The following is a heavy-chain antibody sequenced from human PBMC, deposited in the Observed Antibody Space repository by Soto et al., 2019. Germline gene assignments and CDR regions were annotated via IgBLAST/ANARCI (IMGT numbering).Heavy chain of an antibody. D-gene: IGHD1-26*01. Sequence: ASVKGSCKASGDTFTANYIHWVGHSPGQGFEWMGWINPKSGGTKYPQKFQGRVTMTRDTSLSTVYMTLTRLTSDDTAVYYCARDLAKGGGSAGFDYWGQGTLVTFSS. J-gene: IGHJ4*02. CDR1: GDTFTANY. CDR3: ARDLAKGGGSAGFDY. CDR2: INPKSGGT. V-gene: IGHV1-2*02.